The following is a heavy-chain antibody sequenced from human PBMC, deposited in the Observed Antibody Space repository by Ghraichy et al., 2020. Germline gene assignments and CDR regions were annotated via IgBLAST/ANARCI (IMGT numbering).Heavy chain of an antibody. J-gene: IGHJ4*02. CDR2: IVVGSGNT. CDR1: GFTFTSSA. Sequence: SVKVSCKASGFTFTSSAMQWVRQARGQRLEWIGWIVVGSGNTNYAQKFQERVTITRDMSTSTAYMELSSLRSEDTAVYYCAADRDYDSSGYYFLFDYWGQGTLVTVSS. D-gene: IGHD3-22*01. CDR3: AADRDYDSSGYYFLFDY. V-gene: IGHV1-58*02.